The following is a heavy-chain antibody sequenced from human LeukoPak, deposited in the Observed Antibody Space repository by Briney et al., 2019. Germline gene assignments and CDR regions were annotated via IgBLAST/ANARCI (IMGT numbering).Heavy chain of an antibody. V-gene: IGHV3-53*01. CDR3: ARDHSNGYGYYFAY. D-gene: IGHD5-18*01. CDR1: GFTVSSNY. J-gene: IGHJ4*02. CDR2: IYSGGST. Sequence: GGSLRLSCAASGFTVSSNYMSWVRQAPGKGLEWVSVIYSGGSTNYAESVKGRFTISRDKSKNTLYLQMNSLRAEDTAVYYCARDHSNGYGYYFAYWGQGTLVTVSS.